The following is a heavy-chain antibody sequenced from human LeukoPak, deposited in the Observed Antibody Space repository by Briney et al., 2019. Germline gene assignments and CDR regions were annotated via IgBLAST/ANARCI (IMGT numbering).Heavy chain of an antibody. Sequence: GGSLRLSCAASGFTFSSYGMHWVRQAPGKGLEWVAFIRYDGSNKYYADSVKGRFTISRDNSKNTLYLQMNSLRAEDMALYYCAKAAGSSGLYWYFDLWGRGTLVTVSS. D-gene: IGHD1-1*01. CDR3: AKAAGSSGLYWYFDL. V-gene: IGHV3-30*02. CDR2: IRYDGSNK. J-gene: IGHJ2*01. CDR1: GFTFSSYG.